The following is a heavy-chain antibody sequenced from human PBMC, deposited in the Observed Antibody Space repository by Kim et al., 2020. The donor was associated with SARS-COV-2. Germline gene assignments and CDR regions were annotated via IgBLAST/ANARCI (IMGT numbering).Heavy chain of an antibody. D-gene: IGHD3-9*01. Sequence: LKSLVTISVDTSKNQFSLKLGSVTAADTAVYYCARGANYDILTGERFDYWGQGTLVTVSS. CDR3: ARGANYDILTGERFDY. J-gene: IGHJ4*02. V-gene: IGHV4-34*01.